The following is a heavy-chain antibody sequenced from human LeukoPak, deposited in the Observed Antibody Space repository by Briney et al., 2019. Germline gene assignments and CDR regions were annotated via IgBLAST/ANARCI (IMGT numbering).Heavy chain of an antibody. J-gene: IGHJ4*02. CDR2: TYFRSKWYN. CDR3: ARGRGDIDFDY. CDR1: GDSVSSNRAT. V-gene: IGHV6-1*01. Sequence: SPTLSLSCAISGDSVSSNRATWTWIRRSPSKGLGWLGRTYFRSKWYNDYAVSVKSRITINPDTSKNQFSLQLNSVTPEDTAVYYCARGRGDIDFDYWGQGTLVTVSS.